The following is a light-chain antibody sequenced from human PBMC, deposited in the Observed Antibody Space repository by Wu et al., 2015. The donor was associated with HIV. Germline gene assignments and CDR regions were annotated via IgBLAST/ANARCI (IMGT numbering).Light chain of an antibody. V-gene: IGKV3-15*01. J-gene: IGKJ1*01. CDR1: QSVSYK. CDR2: DAS. Sequence: EVLMTQSPATLSVSPGERVSLSCRASQSVSYKLAWFQQKPGQAPRVLIYDASKRVPGVPARFSGSGSGTDFTFTISRLEPEDFAVYYCQQYSRSPRTFGQGTKVE. CDR3: QQYSRSPRT.